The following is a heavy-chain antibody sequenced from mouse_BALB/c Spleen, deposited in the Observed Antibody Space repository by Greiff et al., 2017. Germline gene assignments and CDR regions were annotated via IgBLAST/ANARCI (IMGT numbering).Heavy chain of an antibody. Sequence: EVQLVESGGGLVKPGGSLKLSCAASGFTFSSYAMSWVRQTPEKRLEWVASISSGGSTYYPDSVKGRFTISRDNPKNTLFLQMTSLRSEDTAMYYCAREGTTVVAKGWFAYWGQGTLVTVSA. V-gene: IGHV5-6-5*01. J-gene: IGHJ3*01. D-gene: IGHD1-1*01. CDR3: AREGTTVVAKGWFAY. CDR1: GFTFSSYA. CDR2: ISSGGST.